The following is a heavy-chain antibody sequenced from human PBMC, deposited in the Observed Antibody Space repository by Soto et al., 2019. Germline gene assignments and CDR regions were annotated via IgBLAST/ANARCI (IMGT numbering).Heavy chain of an antibody. D-gene: IGHD3-22*01. CDR3: AGHSSGVPGYYYGMDV. CDR1: GGTFSSYA. J-gene: IGHJ6*02. V-gene: IGHV1-69*12. CDR2: IIPIFDTA. Sequence: QVQLVQSGAEVKKPGSSVKVSCKASGGTFSSYAISWVRQAPGQGLEWMGGIIPIFDTADYAQKFQGRVTITADESTNTAYMEPSSLRSEDTAVYYCAGHSSGVPGYYYGMDVWGQGTTVTVSS.